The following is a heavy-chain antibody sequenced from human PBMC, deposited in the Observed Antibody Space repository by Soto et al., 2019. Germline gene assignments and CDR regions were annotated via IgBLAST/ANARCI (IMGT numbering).Heavy chain of an antibody. CDR2: ISGSGGTT. CDR3: AKRDHQD. Sequence: GGSLRLSCAASGFTFSTFGMSWVRQAPGKGLEWVSAISGSGGTTYYADSVKGRFTISRDNSNNTLYLQMSSLRADDTAVYYCAKRDHQDWGQGTRVTVAS. V-gene: IGHV3-23*01. CDR1: GFTFSTFG. J-gene: IGHJ4*02.